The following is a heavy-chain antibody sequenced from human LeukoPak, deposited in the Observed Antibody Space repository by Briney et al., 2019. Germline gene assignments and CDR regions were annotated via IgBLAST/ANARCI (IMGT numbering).Heavy chain of an antibody. CDR3: ARAANNSDAFDV. J-gene: IGHJ3*01. Sequence: PGGSLRLSCAASGFTFSSYSMQWVRQPPGKGLEWVSCIHSSTIYKYFADSLKGRFIISRDNTKNSLYLQMNGLRAEDTAVYYCARAANNSDAFDVWGQGTMVTVSS. D-gene: IGHD1-20*01. V-gene: IGHV3-21*01. CDR2: IHSSTIYK. CDR1: GFTFSSYS.